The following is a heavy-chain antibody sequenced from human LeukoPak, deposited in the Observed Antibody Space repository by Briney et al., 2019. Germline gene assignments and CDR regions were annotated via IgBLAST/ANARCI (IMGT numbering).Heavy chain of an antibody. Sequence: PSETLSLTCTASGGSLSSYYWSWIRQPPGKGLEWIGYISYTGSANYNPSLKSRVSISVDTTKSHFSLRLSSVTAADTAVYYCARGRWLQYYFDYWGQGALVTVSS. CDR1: GGSLSSYY. D-gene: IGHD5-24*01. CDR3: ARGRWLQYYFDY. V-gene: IGHV4-59*01. J-gene: IGHJ4*02. CDR2: ISYTGSA.